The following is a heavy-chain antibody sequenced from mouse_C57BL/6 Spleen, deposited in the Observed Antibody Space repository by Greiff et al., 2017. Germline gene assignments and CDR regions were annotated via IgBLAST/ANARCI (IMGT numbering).Heavy chain of an antibody. V-gene: IGHV3-6*01. Sequence: DVKLQESGPGLVKPSQSLSLTCSVTGYSITSGYYWNWIRQFPGNKLEWMGYISYDGSNNYNPSLKNRISITRDTSKNQFFLKLNSVTTEDTATYYCARDGEFPYYFDYWGQGTTLTVSS. CDR1: GYSITSGYY. CDR2: ISYDGSN. J-gene: IGHJ2*01. CDR3: ARDGEFPYYFDY.